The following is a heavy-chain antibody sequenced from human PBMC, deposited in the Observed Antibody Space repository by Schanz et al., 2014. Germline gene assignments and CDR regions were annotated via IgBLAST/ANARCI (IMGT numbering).Heavy chain of an antibody. CDR3: ARDSGPYYDKSMDV. J-gene: IGHJ4*02. CDR1: GFTLSNSD. CDR2: IGYLGDT. D-gene: IGHD3-9*01. Sequence: DVQLLESGGGLVQPGGSLRLSCAASGFTLSNSDMHWVRQGTGKGLEWVSTIGYLGDTYYADSVKGRFTISRDNSKNTLYLQMNSLRAEDTALYYCARDSGPYYDKSMDVWGQGTLVTVSS. V-gene: IGHV3-13*01.